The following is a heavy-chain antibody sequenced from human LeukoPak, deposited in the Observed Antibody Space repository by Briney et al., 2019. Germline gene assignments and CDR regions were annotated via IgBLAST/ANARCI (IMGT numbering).Heavy chain of an antibody. J-gene: IGHJ5*02. V-gene: IGHV3-11*01. CDR3: ARENPYYYGSSAYYP. CDR2: ISSSGSTI. CDR1: GFTFSDYY. Sequence: GGSLRLACAASGFTFSDYYMSWIRQAPGKGLEWVSYISSSGSTIYYADSVKGRFTISRDNAKNSLYLQMNSLRAEDTAVYYCARENPYYYGSSAYYPLGQGTLVTVSS. D-gene: IGHD3-22*01.